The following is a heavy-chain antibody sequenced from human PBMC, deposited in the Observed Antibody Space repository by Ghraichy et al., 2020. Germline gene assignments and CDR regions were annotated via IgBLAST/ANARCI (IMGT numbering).Heavy chain of an antibody. CDR3: AKYIAAADTYYYYGMDV. Sequence: SCAASGFTFSSYAMSWVRQAPGKGLEWVSAISGSGGSTYYADSVKGRFTISRDNSKNTLYLQMNSLRAEDTAVYYCAKYIAAADTYYYYGMDVWGQGTTVTVSS. CDR2: ISGSGGST. D-gene: IGHD6-13*01. CDR1: GFTFSSYA. J-gene: IGHJ6*02. V-gene: IGHV3-23*01.